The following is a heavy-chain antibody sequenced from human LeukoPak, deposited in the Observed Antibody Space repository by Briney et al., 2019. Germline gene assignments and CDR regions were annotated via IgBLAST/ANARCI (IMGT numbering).Heavy chain of an antibody. CDR2: IHYSGST. CDR1: GGSISSGGYY. V-gene: IGHV4-31*03. Sequence: PSQTLSLTCTVSGGSISSGGYYWSWIRQHPGKGLEWIGYIHYSGSTYYNPSLKSRVTMSVDTSKGQFSLKLSSVTAADTAVYYCARDEGYYFDYWGQGTLVTVSS. J-gene: IGHJ4*02. CDR3: ARDEGYYFDY.